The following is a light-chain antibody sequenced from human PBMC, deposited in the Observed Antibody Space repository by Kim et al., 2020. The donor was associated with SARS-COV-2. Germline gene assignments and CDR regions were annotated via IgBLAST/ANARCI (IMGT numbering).Light chain of an antibody. CDR2: DAS. V-gene: IGKV3-15*01. CDR1: QSVSSN. J-gene: IGKJ1*01. CDR3: QQYSHWPT. Sequence: SVSQGESVTISCRASQSVSSNLAWYQQKRGQATRLLIYDASTRDTGIPARFSGSGSGTEFTLTSSSLQSDDFAVYYCQQYSHWPTFGPGTKVDIK.